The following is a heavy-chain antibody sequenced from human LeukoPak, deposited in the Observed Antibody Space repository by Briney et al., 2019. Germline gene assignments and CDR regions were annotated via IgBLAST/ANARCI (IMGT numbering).Heavy chain of an antibody. V-gene: IGHV5-51*01. Sequence: GESLKISCKGSGYSLTSYWIGWVRQMPGKGLEWMGIIYPGDSDTRYSPSFQGQVTISADKSISTAYLQWSSLKASDTAMYYCATLGVRSGSYYYFDYWGQGTLVTVSS. CDR3: ATLGVRSGSYYYFDY. CDR1: GYSLTSYW. CDR2: IYPGDSDT. D-gene: IGHD1-26*01. J-gene: IGHJ4*02.